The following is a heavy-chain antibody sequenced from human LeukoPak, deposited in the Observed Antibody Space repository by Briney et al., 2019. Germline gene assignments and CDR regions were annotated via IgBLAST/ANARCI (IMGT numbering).Heavy chain of an antibody. D-gene: IGHD5-18*01. Sequence: GGCLRLSRAASGFTFSSYWMSWVRQAPGKGLEWVSNIKQDGSEKYYADSVKGGFTISRDNAKNSLYLQMNSLRAEDTAVYYCAKQPDKVYSYGYWGYFDSWGEGTLVTVSS. J-gene: IGHJ4*02. CDR3: AKQPDKVYSYGYWGYFDS. CDR1: GFTFSSYW. V-gene: IGHV3-7*01. CDR2: IKQDGSEK.